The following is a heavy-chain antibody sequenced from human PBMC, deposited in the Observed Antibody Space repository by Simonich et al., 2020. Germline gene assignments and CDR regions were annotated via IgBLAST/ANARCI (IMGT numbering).Heavy chain of an antibody. D-gene: IGHD6-6*01. Sequence: QVQLVQSGAEVKKPGASVKVSCKASGYTFTGYYMHWVRQAPGKGLDWRGWINPKSGGTNYAQKFQGRVTMTRDTSISTAYMERSRLRSDDTAVYYCARARLYSSSHAFDIWGQGTMVTVSS. CDR3: ARARLYSSSHAFDI. V-gene: IGHV1-2*02. CDR1: GYTFTGYY. J-gene: IGHJ3*02. CDR2: INPKSGGT.